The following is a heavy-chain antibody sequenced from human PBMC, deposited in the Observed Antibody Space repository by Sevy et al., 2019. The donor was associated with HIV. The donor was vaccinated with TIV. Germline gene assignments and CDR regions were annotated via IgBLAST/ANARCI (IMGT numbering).Heavy chain of an antibody. V-gene: IGHV1-3*01. Sequence: ASVKVSCKATGYSFTNYALHWVRQAPGQRLEWMGWINAGTGEIKQSQKFQGRVTITRDTSASTAYMELSSLRPEDTGMYYCARDPTRGYYYGMDVWCQGTTVTVSS. CDR1: GYSFTNYA. D-gene: IGHD3-10*01. CDR2: INAGTGEI. CDR3: ARDPTRGYYYGMDV. J-gene: IGHJ6*02.